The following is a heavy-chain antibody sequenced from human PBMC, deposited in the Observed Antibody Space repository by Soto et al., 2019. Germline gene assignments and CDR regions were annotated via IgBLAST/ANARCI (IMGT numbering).Heavy chain of an antibody. CDR1: GFTFSSYG. CDR2: ISYDGSNK. Sequence: QVQLVESGGGVVQPGRSLRLSCAASGFTFSSYGMHWIRQAPGKGLEWVAVISYDGSNKYYADSVKGRFTISRDNSKNTLYLQMNSLRAEDTAVYYCAKSGLRYGDLLDYWGQGTLVTVSS. J-gene: IGHJ4*02. D-gene: IGHD4-17*01. CDR3: AKSGLRYGDLLDY. V-gene: IGHV3-30*18.